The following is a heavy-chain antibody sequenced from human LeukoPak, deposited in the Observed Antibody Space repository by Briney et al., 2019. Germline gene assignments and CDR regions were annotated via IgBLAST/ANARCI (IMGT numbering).Heavy chain of an antibody. D-gene: IGHD2-15*01. Sequence: SETLSLTCTVSGGSISSYYWSWIRQPPGKGLEWIGYIYNSGGTNYNPSLASRVTMSVDSSKKQISLELTSVTAADTATYFCAGEEVSGYSDHWGQGTLVTVSS. J-gene: IGHJ4*02. CDR3: AGEEVSGYSDH. CDR2: IYNSGGT. CDR1: GGSISSYY. V-gene: IGHV4-59*01.